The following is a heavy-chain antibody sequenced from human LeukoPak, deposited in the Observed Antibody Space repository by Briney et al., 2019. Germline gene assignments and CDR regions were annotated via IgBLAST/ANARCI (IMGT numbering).Heavy chain of an antibody. D-gene: IGHD1-7*01. CDR2: IYASGENT. J-gene: IGHJ4*02. CDR1: GFTFSTYA. CDR3: VRGLRELPY. Sequence: PGGSLTLSCAASGFTFSTYAMTWVRQAPGRGLEWVSGIYASGENTYYADSVKGRFTISRDNSKNTLYLQMNSLRGEDTAVYYCVRGLRELPYWGQGTLVTVSS. V-gene: IGHV3-23*01.